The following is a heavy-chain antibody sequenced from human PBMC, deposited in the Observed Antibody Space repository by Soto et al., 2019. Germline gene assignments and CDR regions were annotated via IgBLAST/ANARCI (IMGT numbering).Heavy chain of an antibody. CDR1: GFTFSDSG. J-gene: IGHJ4*02. Sequence: PGGSLRLSCAAAGFTFSDSGMPWVRQAPGKGLEWVAVISYDGSNKYYADSVKGRFTISRDNSKNTLYLQMNSLRGEDTAVCYCAKDRDGGNSCFDYWGQGALVTVSS. CDR3: AKDRDGGNSCFDY. D-gene: IGHD2-21*02. CDR2: ISYDGSNK. V-gene: IGHV3-30*18.